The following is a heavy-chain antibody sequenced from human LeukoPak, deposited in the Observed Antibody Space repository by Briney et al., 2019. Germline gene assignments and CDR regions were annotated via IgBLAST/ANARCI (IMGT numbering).Heavy chain of an antibody. V-gene: IGHV3-30-3*01. CDR3: ARGDSGYPDY. J-gene: IGHJ4*02. D-gene: IGHD3-22*01. Sequence: GGSLRLSCAASGFTFSSYAMHWVRQAPGKGLEWVAVISYDGSNKYYADSVKGRFTISRDNSKNTLYLQMNSLRAEDTAVYYCARGDSGYPDYWGQGTLVTVSS. CDR2: ISYDGSNK. CDR1: GFTFSSYA.